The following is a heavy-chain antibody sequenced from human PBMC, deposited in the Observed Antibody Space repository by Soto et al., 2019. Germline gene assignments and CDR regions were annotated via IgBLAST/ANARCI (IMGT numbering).Heavy chain of an antibody. CDR1: GGSISSSY. Sequence: ETLSLTCTVSGGSISSSYWSWIRQPPGRGLEWIGDIYYRGSTNYNPSLESRVAISIDTSKTQFSLKVSSVTAADTAVYYCGRYAGYVDSWGQGTLVTVSS. J-gene: IGHJ4*02. D-gene: IGHD2-2*01. CDR3: GRYAGYVDS. CDR2: IYYRGST. V-gene: IGHV4-59*01.